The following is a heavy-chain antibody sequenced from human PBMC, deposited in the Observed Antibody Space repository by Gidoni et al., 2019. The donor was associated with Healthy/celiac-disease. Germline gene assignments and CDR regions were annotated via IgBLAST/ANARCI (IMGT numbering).Heavy chain of an antibody. Sequence: QVQLQESGPGLVKPSETLSLTCTVSGGSSSSYYWSWIRQPAGKGLEWIGRIYTSGSTNYNPSLKSRVTMSVDTSKNQFSLKLSSVTAADTAVYYCARDSPDVYNLRPYYYYGMDVWGQGTTVTVSS. V-gene: IGHV4-4*07. CDR3: ARDSPDVYNLRPYYYYGMDV. CDR2: IYTSGST. D-gene: IGHD1-1*01. CDR1: GGSSSSYY. J-gene: IGHJ6*02.